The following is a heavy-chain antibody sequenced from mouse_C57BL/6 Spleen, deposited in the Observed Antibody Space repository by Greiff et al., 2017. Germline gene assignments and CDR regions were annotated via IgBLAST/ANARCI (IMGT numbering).Heavy chain of an antibody. V-gene: IGHV1-55*01. J-gene: IGHJ3*01. CDR3: ARAYYGNSSWFAY. D-gene: IGHD2-10*01. CDR1: GYTFTSYW. Sequence: VQLQQSGAELVKPGASVKMSCKASGYTFTSYWITWVKQRPGQGLEWIGDIYPGSGSTNYNEKFKSKATLTVDTSSSTAYMQLRSLTSEDSAVYYCARAYYGNSSWFAYWGQGTLVTVSA. CDR2: IYPGSGST.